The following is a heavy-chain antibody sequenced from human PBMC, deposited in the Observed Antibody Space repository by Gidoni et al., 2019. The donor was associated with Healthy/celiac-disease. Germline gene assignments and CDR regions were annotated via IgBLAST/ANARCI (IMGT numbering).Heavy chain of an antibody. Sequence: VQLVESGGGEGGIGGARRLSWAASGVTCSTSWMSWVRQAPWTGLEWVGCIKSKSDGGTTDYAAPVKGSFTITTDDSNNTLFLQMTSLKTADTSVYYCTTDLDYYYTSGYYYAFDIWGQGTMVTVSS. J-gene: IGHJ3*02. V-gene: IGHV3-15*01. CDR2: IKSKSDGGTT. CDR1: GVTCSTSW. D-gene: IGHD3-22*01. CDR3: TTDLDYYYTSGYYYAFDI.